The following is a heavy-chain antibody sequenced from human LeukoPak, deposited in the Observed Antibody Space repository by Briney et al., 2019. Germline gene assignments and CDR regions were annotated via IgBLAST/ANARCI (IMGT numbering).Heavy chain of an antibody. CDR1: GYNFTNYW. Sequence: GESLKISCKGSGYNFTNYWIGWVRQMPGKGLELMGIIYPGDSDTRYSPSFQGQVTISADKSISTAYLQWSSLKASDTAIYYCARPYVGDNDVFDIWGQGTMVTVSS. V-gene: IGHV5-51*01. J-gene: IGHJ3*02. CDR2: IYPGDSDT. D-gene: IGHD1-26*01. CDR3: ARPYVGDNDVFDI.